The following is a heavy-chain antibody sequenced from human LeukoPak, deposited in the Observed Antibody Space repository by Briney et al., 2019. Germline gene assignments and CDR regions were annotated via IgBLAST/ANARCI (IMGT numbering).Heavy chain of an antibody. CDR3: ARVLSSSWYTHYYYYGMDV. Sequence: ASVKVSCKASGYTFTGYYMHWVRQAPGQGLEWMGWINPNSGGTNYAQKFQGRVTMTTDTSTSTAYMELRSLRSDDTAVYYCARVLSSSWYTHYYYYGMDVWGQGTTVTVSS. J-gene: IGHJ6*02. CDR1: GYTFTGYY. CDR2: INPNSGGT. D-gene: IGHD6-13*01. V-gene: IGHV1-2*02.